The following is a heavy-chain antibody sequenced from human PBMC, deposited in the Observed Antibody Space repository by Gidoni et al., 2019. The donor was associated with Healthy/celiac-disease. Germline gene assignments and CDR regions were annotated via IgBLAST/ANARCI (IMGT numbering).Heavy chain of an antibody. Sequence: EVQLVESGGGLVKPGGSLRLSCAASGFTFSSYSMNWVRQAPGKGLEWVSSISSSSSYIYYADSVKGRFTISRDNAKNSLYLQRNSLRAEDTAVYYCARDHSVSVINWFDPWGQGTLVTVSS. CDR3: ARDHSVSVINWFDP. V-gene: IGHV3-21*01. D-gene: IGHD2-21*01. CDR2: ISSSSSYI. CDR1: GFTFSSYS. J-gene: IGHJ5*02.